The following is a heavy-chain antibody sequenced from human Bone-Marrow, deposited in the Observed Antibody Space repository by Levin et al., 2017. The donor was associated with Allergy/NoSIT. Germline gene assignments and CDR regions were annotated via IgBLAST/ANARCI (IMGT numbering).Heavy chain of an antibody. CDR3: AKDKYCSSTSCYWEDNWFDP. V-gene: IGHV3-23*01. J-gene: IGHJ5*02. D-gene: IGHD2-2*01. CDR1: GFTFSSYA. Sequence: PGGSLRLSCAASGFTFSSYAMSWVRQAPGKGLEWVSAISGSGGSTYYADSVKGRFTISRDNSKNTLYLQMNSLRAEDTAVYYCAKDKYCSSTSCYWEDNWFDPWGQGTLVTVSS. CDR2: ISGSGGST.